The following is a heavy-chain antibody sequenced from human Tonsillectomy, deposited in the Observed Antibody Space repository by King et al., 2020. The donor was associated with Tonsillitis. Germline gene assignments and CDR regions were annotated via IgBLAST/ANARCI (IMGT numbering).Heavy chain of an antibody. CDR2: IYSGGNT. V-gene: IGHV3-53*04. J-gene: IGHJ4*02. CDR3: ARDMIFGVALD. Sequence: VQLVESGGGLVQPGGSLRLSCAAAGFTVSSNYMSWVRQAPGEGLEGVSVIYSGGNTYSADSVKGRLPISRHNSKNTLSLQMNSLRAEDTAVYYCARDMIFGVALDWGQGTLVTVSS. CDR1: GFTVSSNY. D-gene: IGHD3/OR15-3a*01.